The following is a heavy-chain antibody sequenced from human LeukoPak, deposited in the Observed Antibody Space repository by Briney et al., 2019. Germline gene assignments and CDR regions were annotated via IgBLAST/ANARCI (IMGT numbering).Heavy chain of an antibody. J-gene: IGHJ4*02. CDR2: INPNSGGT. CDR1: GYTFSGYY. V-gene: IGHV1-2*02. Sequence: ASVKVSCTASGYTFSGYYIHWVRQAPGQGLEWMGWINPNSGGTNYEEKFQGRVTMTTDTSTSTAYMELSRLRSDDTAMYYCARDAPPFDHWGQGPLVTVSS. CDR3: ARDAPPFDH. D-gene: IGHD1-14*01.